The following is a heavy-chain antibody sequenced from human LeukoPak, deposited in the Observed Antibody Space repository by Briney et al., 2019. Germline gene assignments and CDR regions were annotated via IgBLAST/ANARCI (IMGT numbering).Heavy chain of an antibody. CDR2: INHSGST. J-gene: IGHJ5*02. CDR1: GGSISTYY. D-gene: IGHD3-3*01. Sequence: PSETLSLTCTVSGGSISTYYWSWIRQPPGKGLEWIGEINHSGSTNYNPSLKSRVTISVDTSKNQFSLKLSSVTAADTAVYYCARGRLDYDFWSGYYTGIPIRWFDPWGQGTLVTVSS. CDR3: ARGRLDYDFWSGYYTGIPIRWFDP. V-gene: IGHV4-34*01.